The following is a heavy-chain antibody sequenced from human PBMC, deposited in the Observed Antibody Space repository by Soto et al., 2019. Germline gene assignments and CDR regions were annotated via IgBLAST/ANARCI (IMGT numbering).Heavy chain of an antibody. J-gene: IGHJ4*02. CDR1: GGSVNSGDYY. CDR2: INHSGST. Sequence: PSETLSLTCTVSGGSVNSGDYYWSWTRQPPGKGLEWIGEINHSGSTNYNPSLKSRVTISVDTSKNQFSLKLSSVTAADTAVYYCARGLPNYYYDSSGYYYVSYFDYWGQGTLVTVSS. V-gene: IGHV4-34*01. CDR3: ARGLPNYYYDSSGYYYVSYFDY. D-gene: IGHD3-22*01.